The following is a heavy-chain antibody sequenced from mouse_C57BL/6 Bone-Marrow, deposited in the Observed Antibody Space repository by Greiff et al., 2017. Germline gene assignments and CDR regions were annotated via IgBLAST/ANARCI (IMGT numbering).Heavy chain of an antibody. Sequence: VQLQQPGAELVKPGASVKLSCKASGYTFTSYWMQWVKQRPGQGLEWIGAIDPSDSYTNYNQKFKGKATLTVDTSSSTAYMQLSSLTSEDSAVYYCARDYYGSSYLYAMDYWGQGTSVTVSS. CDR1: GYTFTSYW. CDR3: ARDYYGSSYLYAMDY. CDR2: IDPSDSYT. J-gene: IGHJ4*01. D-gene: IGHD1-1*01. V-gene: IGHV1-50*01.